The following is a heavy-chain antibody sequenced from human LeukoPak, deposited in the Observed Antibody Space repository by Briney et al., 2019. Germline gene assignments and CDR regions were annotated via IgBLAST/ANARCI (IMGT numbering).Heavy chain of an antibody. Sequence: ASVNVSCKASGYTFTSYYMHWVRQAPGQGLEWMGIINPSGGSTSYAQKFQGRVTMTRDTSTSTVYMELSSLRSEDTAVYYCARDPGATGDYGDGNWFDPWGQGTLVTVSS. CDR3: ARDPGATGDYGDGNWFDP. J-gene: IGHJ5*02. CDR1: GYTFTSYY. V-gene: IGHV1-46*01. D-gene: IGHD4-17*01. CDR2: INPSGGST.